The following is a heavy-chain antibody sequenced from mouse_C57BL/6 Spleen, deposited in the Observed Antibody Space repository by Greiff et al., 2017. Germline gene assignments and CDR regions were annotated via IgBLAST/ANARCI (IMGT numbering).Heavy chain of an antibody. Sequence: QVQLQQPGTELVKPGASVKLSCKASGYTFTSYWMHWVKQRPGQGLEWIGNINPSNGGTNYNEKFKSKATLTVDKSSSTAYMQLSSLTSEDSAVYYCARSSNYVGDWYFDVWGTGTTVTVSS. CDR3: ARSSNYVGDWYFDV. V-gene: IGHV1-53*01. CDR1: GYTFTSYW. J-gene: IGHJ1*03. CDR2: INPSNGGT. D-gene: IGHD2-5*01.